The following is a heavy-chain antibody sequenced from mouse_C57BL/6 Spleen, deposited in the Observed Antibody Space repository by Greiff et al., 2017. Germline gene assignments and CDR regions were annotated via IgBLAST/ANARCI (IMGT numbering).Heavy chain of an antibody. CDR3: AREGGSSSYYFDY. CDR2: IYYSGTI. D-gene: IGHD1-1*01. V-gene: IGHV3-5*01. J-gene: IGHJ2*01. CDR1: GISITTGNYR. Sequence: EVQVVESGPGLVKPSQTVFLTCTFTGISITTGNYRWSWIRQFPGNKLEWIGYIYYSGTITYNPSLTSRTTITRDTPKNQFFLEMNSLTAEDTAMYYCAREGGSSSYYFDYWGQGTTPTVSS.